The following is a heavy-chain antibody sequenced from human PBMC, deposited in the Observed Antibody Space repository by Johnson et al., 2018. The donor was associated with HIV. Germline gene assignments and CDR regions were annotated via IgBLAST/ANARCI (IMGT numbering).Heavy chain of an antibody. Sequence: VQLVESGGGLIQPGGSLRLSCAASGFTVSSNYMSWVRQAPGKGLEWVSVIYRGGSSYYADSVTGRFTISRDNSKNTLYLQMNSLRAEDTAVYDWAKGVVPAAADAFDIWGQGTMVTVSS. V-gene: IGHV3-66*03. CDR2: IYRGGSS. CDR1: GFTVSSNY. CDR3: AKGVVPAAADAFDI. J-gene: IGHJ3*02. D-gene: IGHD2-2*01.